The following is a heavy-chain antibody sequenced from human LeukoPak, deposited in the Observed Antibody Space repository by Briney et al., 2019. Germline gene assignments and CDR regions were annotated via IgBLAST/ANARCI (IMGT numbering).Heavy chain of an antibody. D-gene: IGHD2-15*01. CDR1: GFTFSSFA. V-gene: IGHV3-33*01. CDR3: AREVDCAYGSCYRGQFDC. Sequence: PGGSLRLSCATSGFTFSSFALHWVRQAPGKGLEWVSVIWYDGSNKYYVDSVRGRFTISRDHSKNMLYLQMNSLRAEDTAVYYCAREVDCAYGSCYRGQFDCWGQGTLVTVSS. CDR2: IWYDGSNK. J-gene: IGHJ4*02.